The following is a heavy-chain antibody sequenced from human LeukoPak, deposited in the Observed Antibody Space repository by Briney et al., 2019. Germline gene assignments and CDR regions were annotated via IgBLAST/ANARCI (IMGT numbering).Heavy chain of an antibody. J-gene: IGHJ4*02. CDR1: GFTFSSYA. CDR2: ISGSGGST. CDR3: ASARSGYSSGWYLPWGY. D-gene: IGHD6-19*01. V-gene: IGHV3-23*01. Sequence: PGGSLRLSCAASGFTFSSYAMSWVRQAPGKGLEWVSAISGSGGSTYYADSVKGRFTISRDNSKNTLYLQMNSLRAEDTAVYYCASARSGYSSGWYLPWGYWGQGTLVTVSS.